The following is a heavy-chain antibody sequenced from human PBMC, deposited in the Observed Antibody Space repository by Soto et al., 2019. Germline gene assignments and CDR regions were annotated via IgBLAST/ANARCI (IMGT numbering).Heavy chain of an antibody. CDR3: ARGRITIFSDYMDV. D-gene: IGHD3-3*01. Sequence: SETLSLTCTVSGGSISSYYWSWIRQPPGKGLEWIGYIYYSGSTNYNPSLKSRVTISVDTSKNQFSLKLSSVTAADTAVYYCARGRITIFSDYMDVWRKGTTVTVSS. CDR1: GGSISSYY. V-gene: IGHV4-59*01. CDR2: IYYSGST. J-gene: IGHJ6*03.